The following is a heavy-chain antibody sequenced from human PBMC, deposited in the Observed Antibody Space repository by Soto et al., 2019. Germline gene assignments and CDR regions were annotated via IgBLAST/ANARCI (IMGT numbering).Heavy chain of an antibody. D-gene: IGHD6-13*01. V-gene: IGHV3-23*01. CDR1: GFTFSSYA. J-gene: IGHJ4*02. CDR2: ISGSGGST. Sequence: LRLSCAASGFTFSSYAMSWVRQAPGKGLEWVSAISGSGGSTYYADSVKGRFTISRDNSKNTLYLQMNSLRAEDTAVYYCARGSSWYVYFDYWGQGTLVTVSS. CDR3: ARGSSWYVYFDY.